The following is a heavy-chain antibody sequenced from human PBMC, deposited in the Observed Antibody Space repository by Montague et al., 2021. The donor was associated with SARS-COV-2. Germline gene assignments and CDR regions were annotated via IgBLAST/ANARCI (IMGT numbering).Heavy chain of an antibody. D-gene: IGHD5-24*01. V-gene: IGHV3-33*01. J-gene: IGHJ4*02. Sequence: SPRLSCAASGFSFSNQGMHWVRQAPGKGLEWVAVIWYDGSNEYYADSVKGRFTTSRDNSKNILYLQMNSLRVEDTAVYYCASDGEDGYNWLDFWGQGTLVTVSS. CDR1: GFSFSNQG. CDR2: IWYDGSNE. CDR3: ASDGEDGYNWLDF.